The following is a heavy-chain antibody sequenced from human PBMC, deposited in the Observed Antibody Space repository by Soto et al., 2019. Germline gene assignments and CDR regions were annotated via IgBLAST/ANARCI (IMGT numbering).Heavy chain of an antibody. D-gene: IGHD2-15*01. J-gene: IGHJ5*02. CDR2: ILASGSNT. V-gene: IGHV3-23*01. CDR1: EFTFSGYA. Sequence: PGGSLRLSCAASEFTFSGYAMSWVRQAPGKGLEWVSSILASGSNTYYADSVKGRFTISRDNSKNTLYLQMNSLRAEDTAIYYCAKVFPDCSGGSCYWFDPWGQGTLVTVSS. CDR3: AKVFPDCSGGSCYWFDP.